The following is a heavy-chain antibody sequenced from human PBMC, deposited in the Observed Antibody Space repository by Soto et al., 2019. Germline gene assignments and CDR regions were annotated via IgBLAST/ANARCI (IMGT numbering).Heavy chain of an antibody. Sequence: QVQLVQSGAEVKKPGASVKVSCKASGYTFTSYGISWVRQAPGQGLEWMGWVSAYNGNTNYAQKCQGRVTITTDTSTSTAYMELRSLRADDTAVYYCARASRRRGDYGVVGWFDPWGQGTLVTVSS. V-gene: IGHV1-18*01. D-gene: IGHD4-17*01. CDR2: VSAYNGNT. J-gene: IGHJ5*02. CDR3: ARASRRRGDYGVVGWFDP. CDR1: GYTFTSYG.